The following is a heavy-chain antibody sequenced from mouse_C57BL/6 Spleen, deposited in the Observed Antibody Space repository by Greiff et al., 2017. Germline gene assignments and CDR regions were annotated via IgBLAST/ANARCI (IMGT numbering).Heavy chain of an antibody. V-gene: IGHV5-9*01. CDR3: ARQIYYSNSYWYIDV. J-gene: IGHJ1*03. CDR1: GFTFSSYT. Sequence: EVKLEESGGGLVKPGGSLKLSCAASGFTFSSYTMSWVRQTPEKRLEWVATISGGGGNTYYPDSVKGRVTISRDNAKHTLYLQMSSLRSEDTALYYCARQIYYSNSYWYIDVWGTGTTVTVSS. D-gene: IGHD2-5*01. CDR2: ISGGGGNT.